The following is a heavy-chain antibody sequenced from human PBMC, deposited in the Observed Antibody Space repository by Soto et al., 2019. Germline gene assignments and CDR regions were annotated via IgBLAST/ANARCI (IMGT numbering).Heavy chain of an antibody. CDR1: GFSVINIH. J-gene: IGHJ4*02. V-gene: IGHV3-53*01. CDR2: IDSGVRA. D-gene: IGHD3-10*01. CDR3: ARGVDLDY. Sequence: PGGSLRLSCAASGFSVINIHISFFRQAPNKCLEWVSVIDSGVRAYYADSVKGRFAISTDNSKNTLHLQMNSLRAEDSAVYYCARGVDLDYWGQGTLVTVSS.